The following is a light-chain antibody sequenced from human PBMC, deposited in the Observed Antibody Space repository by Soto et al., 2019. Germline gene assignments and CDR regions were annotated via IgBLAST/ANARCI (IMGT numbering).Light chain of an antibody. J-gene: IGLJ1*01. Sequence: QSALTQPASVSGSPGQSITISCTGTSSDVGGYNYVSWYQHHPGKAPKLMIYDVSNRPSGVSNRFSGSKSGNTASLIISGLQAEDEADYYCSSYTSSSTLSTYVFGTGTMLTVL. CDR3: SSYTSSSTLSTYV. V-gene: IGLV2-14*03. CDR1: SSDVGGYNY. CDR2: DVS.